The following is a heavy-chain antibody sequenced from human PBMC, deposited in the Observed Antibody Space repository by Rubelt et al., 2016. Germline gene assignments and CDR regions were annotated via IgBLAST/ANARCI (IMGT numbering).Heavy chain of an antibody. CDR2: IYSGGST. V-gene: IGHV3-53*04. J-gene: IGHJ3*02. CDR1: GFTVSSNY. D-gene: IGHD3-10*01. CDR3: ATRGVITLPNDAFDI. Sequence: GSLRLSCAASGFTVSSNYMSWVRQAPGKGLEWVSVIYSGGSTYYADSVKGRFTISRHNSKNTLYLQMNSLRAEDTAVYYCATRGVITLPNDAFDIWGQGTMVTVSS.